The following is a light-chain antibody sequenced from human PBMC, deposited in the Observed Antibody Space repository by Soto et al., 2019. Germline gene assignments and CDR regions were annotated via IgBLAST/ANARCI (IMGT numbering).Light chain of an antibody. CDR1: SSNIGSNP. CDR2: NNH. J-gene: IGLJ2*01. V-gene: IGLV1-44*01. Sequence: QSVLTQSPSASGTPGQRVTISCSGSSSNIGSNPVHWYQQLPGSAPKLLIHNNHQRPAGVLDRFSASKSGTSASLAIGGLQSEDEADYYCASWDDSLSGVLFGGGTKLTVL. CDR3: ASWDDSLSGVL.